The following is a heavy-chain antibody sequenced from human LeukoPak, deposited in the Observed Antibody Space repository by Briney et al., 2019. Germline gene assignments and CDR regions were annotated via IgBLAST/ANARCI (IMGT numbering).Heavy chain of an antibody. CDR1: GFSLTTSGVG. Sequence: SGPTLVNPTQTLTLACTFSGFSLTTSGVGVGWIGQPPGKPLEGLALIYWDDEKRYRPSLRTRLTITKDTSQSQVVLTMTNMDPVDTATYFCAHLYFYNSGGFSRALDYWGQGTLVSDPS. D-gene: IGHD3-22*01. CDR3: AHLYFYNSGGFSRALDY. V-gene: IGHV2-5*02. CDR2: IYWDDEK. J-gene: IGHJ4*02.